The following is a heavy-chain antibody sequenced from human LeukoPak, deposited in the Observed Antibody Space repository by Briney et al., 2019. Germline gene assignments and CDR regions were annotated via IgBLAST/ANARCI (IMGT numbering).Heavy chain of an antibody. J-gene: IGHJ4*02. CDR2: IYYSGST. CDR3: ARAASPYYDSSGYYPLTGGIFDY. CDR1: GGSISSSSYY. V-gene: IGHV4-39*01. Sequence: NPSETLSLTRTVSGGSISSSSYYWGWIRQPPGKGLEWIGSIYYSGSTYYNPSLKSRVTISVDTSKNQFSLKLSSVTAADTAVYYCARAASPYYDSSGYYPLTGGIFDYWGQGTPVTVSS. D-gene: IGHD3-22*01.